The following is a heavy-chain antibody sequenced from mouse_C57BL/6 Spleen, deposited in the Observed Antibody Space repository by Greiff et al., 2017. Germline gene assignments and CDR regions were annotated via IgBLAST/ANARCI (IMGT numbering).Heavy chain of an antibody. J-gene: IGHJ3*01. CDR2: ISDGGSYT. CDR3: ARDSRTGTGRAFAY. Sequence: EVKLVESGGGLVKPGGSLKLSCAASGFTFSSYAMSWVRQTPEKRLEWVATISDGGSYTYYPDNVKGRFTISRDNAKNNLYLQMSHLKSEDTAMYYCARDSRTGTGRAFAYWGQGTLVTVSA. CDR1: GFTFSSYA. D-gene: IGHD4-1*01. V-gene: IGHV5-4*01.